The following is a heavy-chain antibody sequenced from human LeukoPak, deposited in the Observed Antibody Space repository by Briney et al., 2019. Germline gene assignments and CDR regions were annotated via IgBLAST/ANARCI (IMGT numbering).Heavy chain of an antibody. CDR3: ARRTSSYCSSSSCYGRAFDI. D-gene: IGHD2-2*01. Sequence: GGSLRLSCAASGFTFSSYSMNWVRQAPGKGLEWVSYISSSSSIIYYADSVKGRFTISRDNAKNSLYLQMNSLRVEDTAVYYCARRTSSYCSSSSCYGRAFDIWGQGTMVTVSS. J-gene: IGHJ3*02. CDR1: GFTFSSYS. V-gene: IGHV3-48*01. CDR2: ISSSSSII.